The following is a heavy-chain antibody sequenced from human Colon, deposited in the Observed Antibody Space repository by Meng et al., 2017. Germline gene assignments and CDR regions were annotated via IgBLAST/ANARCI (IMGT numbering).Heavy chain of an antibody. CDR2: INHSGST. Sequence: QVPLQQVGAGLLKASETLSLTCAVYGGSFSGYYWSWIRQPPGKGLEWIGEINHSGSTNYNPSLKSRVTISVDTSKNQFSLKLSSVTAADTAVYYCARGIPFEGPYYGYWGQGTLVTVSS. J-gene: IGHJ4*02. CDR1: GGSFSGYY. CDR3: ARGIPFEGPYYGY. D-gene: IGHD3-16*01. V-gene: IGHV4-34*01.